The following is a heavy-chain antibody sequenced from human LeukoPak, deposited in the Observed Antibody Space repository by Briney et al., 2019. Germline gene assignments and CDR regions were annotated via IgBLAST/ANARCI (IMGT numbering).Heavy chain of an antibody. CDR2: IRYDGSNK. CDR3: AKGRYNWNPLGYFDN. J-gene: IGHJ4*02. V-gene: IGHV3-30*02. D-gene: IGHD1-20*01. CDR1: GLTFCSYG. Sequence: GGSLRHSCAASGLTFCSYGMHLGPPDPGKGLEWVASIRYDGSNKYYADSLKSRFSISRDNSKNTLYLQMNTLRAEDTAMYYCAKGRYNWNPLGYFDNWGQGTLVTVSS.